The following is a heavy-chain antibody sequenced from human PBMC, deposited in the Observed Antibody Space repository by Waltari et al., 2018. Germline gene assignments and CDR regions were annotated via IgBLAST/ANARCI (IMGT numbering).Heavy chain of an antibody. J-gene: IGHJ6*02. CDR2: IKHSGRT. Sequence: QVQLQQWGAGLLKPSETLSLTCAVYGGSFSGYYWSWIRQPPGKGLEWIGEIKHSGRTNYNPSLKSRVTISVDTSKNQFSLKLSSGTAADTAVYYCARGCTYRYYYYGMDVWGQGTTVTVSS. D-gene: IGHD2-8*01. CDR3: ARGCTYRYYYYGMDV. CDR1: GGSFSGYY. V-gene: IGHV4-34*01.